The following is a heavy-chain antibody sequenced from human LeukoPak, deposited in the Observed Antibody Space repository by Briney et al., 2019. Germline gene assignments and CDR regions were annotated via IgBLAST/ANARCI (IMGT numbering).Heavy chain of an antibody. J-gene: IGHJ4*02. CDR1: GFTFSDYG. Sequence: GRSLRLSCAASGFTFSDYGMHWVRQAPGKGLEWVAVISYDGSNKYYADSVKGRFTISRDNSKNTLYLQMNSLRAEDTAVYYCAKDSSGSYTFYDYWGQGTLATVSS. CDR3: AKDSSGSYTFYDY. CDR2: ISYDGSNK. D-gene: IGHD3-10*01. V-gene: IGHV3-30*18.